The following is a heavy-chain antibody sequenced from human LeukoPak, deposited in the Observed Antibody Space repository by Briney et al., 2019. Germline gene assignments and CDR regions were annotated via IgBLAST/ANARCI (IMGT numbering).Heavy chain of an antibody. CDR1: GGSISSYY. Sequence: PSETLSLTCTVSGGSISSYYWSWIRQPPGKGLEWIGYIYYSGSTNYNPSLKSRVTISVDTSKNQFSLKLSSVTAADTAVYYCARLKSPYYYDSSGYHYYFDYWGQGTLVTVSS. CDR2: IYYSGST. J-gene: IGHJ4*02. D-gene: IGHD3-22*01. V-gene: IGHV4-59*08. CDR3: ARLKSPYYYDSSGYHYYFDY.